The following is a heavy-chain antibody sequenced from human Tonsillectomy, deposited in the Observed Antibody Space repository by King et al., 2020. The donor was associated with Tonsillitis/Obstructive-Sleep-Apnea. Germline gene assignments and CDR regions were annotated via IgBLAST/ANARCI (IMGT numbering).Heavy chain of an antibody. D-gene: IGHD2-8*02. CDR1: GYSFTSYW. J-gene: IGHJ4*02. CDR3: ARELYCTGGVCSFFDY. Sequence: VQLVESGAEVKKPGGSLRISCKGSGYSFTSYWISWVRQMPGKGLEWRGRIDPSDSYTNYSPSFQGHGTIPADKSISTAYLQGSSLKASDTAMYYCARELYCTGGVCSFFDYWGQGTLVTVSS. CDR2: IDPSDSYT. V-gene: IGHV5-10-1*01.